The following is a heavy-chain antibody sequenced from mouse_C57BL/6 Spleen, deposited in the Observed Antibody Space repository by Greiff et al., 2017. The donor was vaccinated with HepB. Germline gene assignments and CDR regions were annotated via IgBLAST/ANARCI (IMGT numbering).Heavy chain of an antibody. Sequence: QVQLKQSGPELVKPGASVKLSCKASGYTFTSYDINWVKQRPGQGLEWIGWIYPRDGSTKYNEKFKGKATLTVDTSSSTAYMELHSLTSEDSAVYFCGRGGWGPYFDYWGQGTTLTVSS. CDR3: GRGGWGPYFDY. D-gene: IGHD3-2*02. CDR1: GYTFTSYD. V-gene: IGHV1-85*01. CDR2: IYPRDGST. J-gene: IGHJ2*01.